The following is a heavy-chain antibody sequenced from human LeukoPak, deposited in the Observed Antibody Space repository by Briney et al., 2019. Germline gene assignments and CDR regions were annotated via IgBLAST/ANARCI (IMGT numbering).Heavy chain of an antibody. D-gene: IGHD1-26*01. V-gene: IGHV3-30-3*01. CDR3: ARADSGSYRSPFDY. Sequence: PGGSLRLSCAASGFTFSSYAMHWVRQAPGKGLEWVAVISYDGSNKYYADSVKGRFTISRDYSKNTLYLQMNSLRAEDTAAYYCARADSGSYRSPFDYWGQGTLVTVSS. CDR1: GFTFSSYA. J-gene: IGHJ4*02. CDR2: ISYDGSNK.